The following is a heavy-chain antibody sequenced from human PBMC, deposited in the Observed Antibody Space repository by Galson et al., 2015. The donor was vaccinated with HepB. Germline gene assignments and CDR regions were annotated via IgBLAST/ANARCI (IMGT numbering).Heavy chain of an antibody. CDR1: GFTFSSYS. V-gene: IGHV3-48*02. Sequence: SLRLSCAASGFTFSSYSMNWVRQAPGKGLEWVSYISSSSSTIYYADSVKGRFTISRDNAKNSLYLQMNSLRDEDTAVYYCARDPRRTLRYFDPQPLVYWGQGTLVTVSS. CDR3: ARDPRRTLRYFDPQPLVY. J-gene: IGHJ4*02. CDR2: ISSSSSTI. D-gene: IGHD3-9*01.